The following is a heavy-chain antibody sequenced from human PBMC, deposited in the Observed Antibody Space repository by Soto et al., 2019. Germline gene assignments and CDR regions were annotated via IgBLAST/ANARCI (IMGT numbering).Heavy chain of an antibody. V-gene: IGHV3-23*01. J-gene: IGHJ4*02. CDR2: FSATSENT. D-gene: IGHD6-19*01. CDR1: GFFFSSYT. CDR3: AKARDQQWVRLPFDY. Sequence: EVQLLESGGGLVQPGGSLRLSCVGSGFFFSSYTMTWVRQAPGKGLEWVSSFSATSENTYYADSVRGRFTISRDNSKNTLFLQMNSPTAEDPAMYYCAKARDQQWVRLPFDYWGQGILVIVSS.